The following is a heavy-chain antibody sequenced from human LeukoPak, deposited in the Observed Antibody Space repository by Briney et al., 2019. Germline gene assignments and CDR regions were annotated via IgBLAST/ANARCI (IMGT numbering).Heavy chain of an antibody. CDR3: ARGRYHFWSGYILDY. J-gene: IGHJ4*02. CDR2: INHSGST. D-gene: IGHD3-3*01. V-gene: IGHV4-34*01. CDR1: GGSFSGYY. Sequence: SETLSLTCAAYGGSFSGYYWSWIRQPPGKGLEWIGEINHSGSTNYNPSLKSRVTISVDTSKNQFSLKLSSVTAADTAVYYCARGRYHFWSGYILDYWGQGTLVTVSS.